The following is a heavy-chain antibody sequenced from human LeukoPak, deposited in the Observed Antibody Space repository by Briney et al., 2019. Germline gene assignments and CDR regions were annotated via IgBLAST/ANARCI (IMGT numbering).Heavy chain of an antibody. D-gene: IGHD4/OR15-4a*01. CDR2: IRYDGSNK. CDR3: ARVTRVLARGAFDI. V-gene: IGHV3-30*02. CDR1: GFTFSSYG. J-gene: IGHJ3*02. Sequence: PGGSLRLSCAASGFTFSSYGMHWVRQAPGKGLEWVAFIRYDGSNKYYADSVKGRFTISRDNAKNSLYLQMNSLRAEDTAVYYCARVTRVLARGAFDIWGQGTMVTVSS.